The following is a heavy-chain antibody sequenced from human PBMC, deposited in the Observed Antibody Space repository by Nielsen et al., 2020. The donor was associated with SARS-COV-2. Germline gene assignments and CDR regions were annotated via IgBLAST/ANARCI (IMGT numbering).Heavy chain of an antibody. Sequence: GGSLRLSCAASGFTFSSYSMNWVRQAPGKGLEWVSIIGAGGDSIYYADSVKGRFTISRDNSKNTLYLQINSLRADDTAVYYCATPAEGYTSPYDYWVQGTLV. CDR2: IGAGGDSI. D-gene: IGHD3-16*02. CDR3: ATPAEGYTSPYDY. V-gene: IGHV3-23*01. J-gene: IGHJ4*02. CDR1: GFTFSSYS.